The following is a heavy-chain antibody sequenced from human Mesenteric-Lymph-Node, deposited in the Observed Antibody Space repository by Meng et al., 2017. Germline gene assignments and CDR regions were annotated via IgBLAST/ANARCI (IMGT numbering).Heavy chain of an antibody. CDR2: IYYSGST. CDR1: GGSISSYY. CDR3: AVGQNTFYYYYGMDV. J-gene: IGHJ6*02. Sequence: GSLRLSCTVSGGSISSYYWSWIRQPPGKGLEWIGYIYYSGSTNYNPSLKSRVTISVDTSKNQFSLKLSSVTAADTAVYYCAVGQNTFYYYYGMDVWGQGTTVTVSS. D-gene: IGHD2/OR15-2a*01. V-gene: IGHV4-59*01.